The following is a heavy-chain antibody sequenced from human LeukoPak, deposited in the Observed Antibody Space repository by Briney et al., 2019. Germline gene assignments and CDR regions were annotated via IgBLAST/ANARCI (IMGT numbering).Heavy chain of an antibody. CDR3: AKDSSGWYRRYFDY. J-gene: IGHJ4*02. Sequence: GGSLRLSCAASGFTFSSYAMSWVRQAPGKGLKWVSAISGSGGSTYYADSVKGRFTISRDNFKNTLYLQMNGLGAEDTAVYYCAKDSSGWYRRYFDYWGQGTLVTVSS. CDR2: ISGSGGST. D-gene: IGHD6-19*01. CDR1: GFTFSSYA. V-gene: IGHV3-23*01.